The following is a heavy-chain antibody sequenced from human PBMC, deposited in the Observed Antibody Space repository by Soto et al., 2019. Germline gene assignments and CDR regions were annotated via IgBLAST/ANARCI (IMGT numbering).Heavy chain of an antibody. V-gene: IGHV1-69*13. CDR2: IIPIFGTA. D-gene: IGHD5-18*01. J-gene: IGHJ6*02. Sequence: SVKVSCKASGGTFSSYATSWVRQAPGQGLEWMGGIIPIFGTANYAQKLQGRVTITADESTSTAYMELSSLRSEDTAVYYCARPSYGYLYYYYYGMDVWGQGTTVTVSS. CDR3: ARPSYGYLYYYYYGMDV. CDR1: GGTFSSYA.